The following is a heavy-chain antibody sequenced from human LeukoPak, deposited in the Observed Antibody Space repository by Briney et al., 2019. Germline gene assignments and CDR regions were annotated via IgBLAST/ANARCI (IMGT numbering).Heavy chain of an antibody. D-gene: IGHD2-2*02. Sequence: ASVKVSCKASGYTFTGYYMHWVRQAPGQGLEWMGWVNPNSGGTNYAQKFQGRVTMTRDTSISTAYMELSSLRSDDTAVYYCARGGDIVLEPATIDVVDYRGQGTLVTVSS. CDR3: ARGGDIVLEPATIDVVDY. CDR1: GYTFTGYY. V-gene: IGHV1-2*02. CDR2: VNPNSGGT. J-gene: IGHJ4*02.